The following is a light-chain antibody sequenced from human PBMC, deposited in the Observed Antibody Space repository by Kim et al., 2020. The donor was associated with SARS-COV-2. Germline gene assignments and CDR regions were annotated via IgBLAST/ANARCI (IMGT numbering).Light chain of an antibody. CDR1: QRISSW. V-gene: IGKV1-5*01. CDR2: DAS. CDR3: QQYNSYSWT. Sequence: AAGGDSVTITCRASQRISSWLAWYQQKPGKAPKLLIYDASSLESGVPSRFSGSGSGTEFTLTISSLQPDDFATYYCQQYNSYSWTFGQGTKVDIK. J-gene: IGKJ1*01.